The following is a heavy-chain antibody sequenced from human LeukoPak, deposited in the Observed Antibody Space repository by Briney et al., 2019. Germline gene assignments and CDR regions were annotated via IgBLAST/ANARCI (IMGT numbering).Heavy chain of an antibody. J-gene: IGHJ6*02. D-gene: IGHD3-10*01. CDR1: GFRFSSYS. CDR2: ISHTGSTM. Sequence: GGSLRLSCAASGFRFSSYSMNWVRQAPGKGLEWVSYISHTGSTMSYADSVKGRFTISRDNARNSLHLQMNSLRAEDTAVYYCAIPPLSGTGSSRPLAEIDVWGQGATVTVSS. CDR3: AIPPLSGTGSSRPLAEIDV. V-gene: IGHV3-48*04.